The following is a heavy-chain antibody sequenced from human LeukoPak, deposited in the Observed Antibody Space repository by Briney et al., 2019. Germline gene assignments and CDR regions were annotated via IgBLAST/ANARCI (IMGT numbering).Heavy chain of an antibody. D-gene: IGHD6-19*01. CDR3: ARQWLVSPLFDY. Sequence: SETLPLTCAGYGGSLSGYYWSWIRQPPGKGLEWIGEINHSGSTNYNPPLKSRDTISVDTSKNQLSLKPSDLSAADTPLYYCARQWLVSPLFDYWGQGTLVTVSS. CDR1: GGSLSGYY. V-gene: IGHV4-34*01. J-gene: IGHJ4*02. CDR2: INHSGST.